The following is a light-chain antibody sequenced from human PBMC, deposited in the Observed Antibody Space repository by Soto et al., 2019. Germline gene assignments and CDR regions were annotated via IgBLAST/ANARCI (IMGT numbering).Light chain of an antibody. Sequence: DIQMTQSPSILSASVGDRVTITCRASQGISNFLAWYQQKPGKAPKLLIYKASTLKSGVPSRFSGSGSGTEFTLTISSLQPDDFATYYCQHYNSYSETFGQGNKV. CDR3: QHYNSYSET. V-gene: IGKV1-5*03. CDR2: KAS. J-gene: IGKJ1*01. CDR1: QGISNF.